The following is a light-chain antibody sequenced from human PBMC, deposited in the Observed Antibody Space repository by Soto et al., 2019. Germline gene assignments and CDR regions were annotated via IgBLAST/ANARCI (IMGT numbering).Light chain of an antibody. CDR3: QQRSNLLT. V-gene: IGKV3-11*01. CDR1: QSVSSY. Sequence: EIVLTQSPATLSLSPGERATLSCRASQSVSSYLAWYQQKPGQAPRLLIYDASNRATGIPARFSGSGSGTGFTLTISSLEPEDFAVYYCQQRSNLLTFGGGTKVDIK. CDR2: DAS. J-gene: IGKJ4*01.